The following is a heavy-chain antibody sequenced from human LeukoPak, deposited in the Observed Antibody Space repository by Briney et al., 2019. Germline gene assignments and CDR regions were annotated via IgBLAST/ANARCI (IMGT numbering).Heavy chain of an antibody. CDR2: IYSSGST. CDR1: GGSITSGGYY. Sequence: KPSETLSFTCTVSGGSITSGGYYCSWIRQPPGKGLEWIGYIYSSGSTYYNPSLKSRVAISVDTSKNQFSLKLRSVTAADTAVYYCARSGRGYSYGPMYYFDYWGQGTLVTVSS. J-gene: IGHJ4*02. V-gene: IGHV4-30-4*08. D-gene: IGHD5-18*01. CDR3: ARSGRGYSYGPMYYFDY.